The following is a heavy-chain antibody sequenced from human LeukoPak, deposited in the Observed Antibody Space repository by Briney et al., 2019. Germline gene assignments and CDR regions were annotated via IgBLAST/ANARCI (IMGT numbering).Heavy chain of an antibody. Sequence: GGSLRLSCAASGFTFSSYSMNWVRQAPGKGLEWVSSISSSSSYIYYADSVKGRFTISRDNAKNSLYLQMNSLRAEDTAVYYCAKDRRSCSSTSCPYYFDYWGQGTLVTVSS. CDR2: ISSSSSYI. V-gene: IGHV3-21*04. CDR3: AKDRRSCSSTSCPYYFDY. J-gene: IGHJ4*02. CDR1: GFTFSSYS. D-gene: IGHD2-2*01.